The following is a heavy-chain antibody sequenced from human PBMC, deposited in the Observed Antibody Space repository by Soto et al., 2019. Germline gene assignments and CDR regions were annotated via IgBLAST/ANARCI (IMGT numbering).Heavy chain of an antibody. Sequence: QVQLVESGGGVVQSGRSLRLSCAASGFTFRSYAMHWVRQAPGKGLEWVAVISYDGSNKYYADSVKGRFTISRDNSKNTLYLPMNSLRAEDTAVYYCARPLWRDDYNWGYFDLWGRGTLVTVSS. V-gene: IGHV3-30-3*01. J-gene: IGHJ2*01. CDR3: ARPLWRDDYNWGYFDL. D-gene: IGHD4-4*01. CDR2: ISYDGSNK. CDR1: GFTFRSYA.